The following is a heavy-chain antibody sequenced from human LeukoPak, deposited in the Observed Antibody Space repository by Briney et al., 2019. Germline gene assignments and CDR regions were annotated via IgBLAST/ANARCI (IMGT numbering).Heavy chain of an antibody. D-gene: IGHD1-26*01. CDR2: IGTDGSGT. CDR3: ARVGGSPYFDN. CDR1: GFTFSTYW. Sequence: GGSLRLSCAASGFTFSTYWMHWVRQVPGKGLVWVSRIGTDGSGTSYADSVSGRVTISRDNAKNTLYLQMTSLRAEDTPVYYCARVGGSPYFDNWGQGSLVTGSS. V-gene: IGHV3-74*01. J-gene: IGHJ4*02.